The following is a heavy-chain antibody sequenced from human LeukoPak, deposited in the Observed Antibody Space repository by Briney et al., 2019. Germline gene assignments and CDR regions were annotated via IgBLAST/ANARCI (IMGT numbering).Heavy chain of an antibody. CDR1: GFTFSSYA. D-gene: IGHD3-10*01. J-gene: IGHJ3*02. V-gene: IGHV3-23*01. Sequence: GGSLRLSCAASGFTFSSYAMSWVRQAPGKGLEWVSGISGSGGSTYYADSVKGRFTISRDNSKNTLYLQMNSLRAEDAAVYYCAKFRPGRHGSGSYYNGGFAFDIWGQGTMVTVSS. CDR2: ISGSGGST. CDR3: AKFRPGRHGSGSYYNGGFAFDI.